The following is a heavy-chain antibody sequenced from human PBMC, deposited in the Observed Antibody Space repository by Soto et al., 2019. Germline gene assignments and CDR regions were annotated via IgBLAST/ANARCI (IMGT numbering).Heavy chain of an antibody. CDR1: GGSISSYYW. CDR2: VYHSGST. D-gene: IGHD5-18*01. V-gene: IGHV4-4*02. Sequence: SETLSLTCAVSGGSISSYYWWSWVRQPPGRGLEWIGEVYHSGSTNYNPSLKSRVTISVDKSKNQFSLELTSVTAADTAVYFCARDRPSEYTYGSSGWSDPWGQGTLVTVSS. J-gene: IGHJ5*02. CDR3: ARDRPSEYTYGSSGWSDP.